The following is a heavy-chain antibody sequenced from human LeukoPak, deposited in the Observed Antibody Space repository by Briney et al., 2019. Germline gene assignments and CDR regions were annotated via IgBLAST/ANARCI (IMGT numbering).Heavy chain of an antibody. CDR1: GFTFSYYG. CDR3: AKAHLPNAYSGTYYCDY. Sequence: GGSLRLSCAASGFTFSYYGLHWVRQAPGKGLEWVAFIRYDETKIFYGDSVEGRFTISRDNSKNTVYLQMNSLRTEDTAVYYCAKAHLPNAYSGTYYCDYWGQGTLVTVSS. J-gene: IGHJ4*02. CDR2: IRYDETKI. D-gene: IGHD1-26*01. V-gene: IGHV3-30*02.